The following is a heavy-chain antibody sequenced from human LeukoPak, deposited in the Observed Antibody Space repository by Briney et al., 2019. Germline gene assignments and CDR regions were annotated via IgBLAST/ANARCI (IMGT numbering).Heavy chain of an antibody. V-gene: IGHV4-38-2*02. CDR2: IYHSGST. CDR3: ARVACSSTSCYNPFDY. CDR1: GYSISSGYY. D-gene: IGHD2-2*02. Sequence: SETLSLTCTVSGYSISSGYYWGWIRQPPGKGLEWIGSIYHSGSTYYNPSLKNRVTISVDTSKNQFSLKLSSVTAADTAVYYCARVACSSTSCYNPFDYWGQGTLVTVSS. J-gene: IGHJ4*02.